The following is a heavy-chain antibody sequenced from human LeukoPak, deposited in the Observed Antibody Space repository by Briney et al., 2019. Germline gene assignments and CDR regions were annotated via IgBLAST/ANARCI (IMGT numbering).Heavy chain of an antibody. CDR1: GYSFSSYW. CDR3: ARHPRPYDSSGYYYFDY. D-gene: IGHD3-22*01. J-gene: IGHJ4*02. Sequence: GESPKISCKGSGYSFSSYWIGWVRQMTGKGLEWMGIIYPGDSDTRYRPSFQGQVTISADKSISTAYLQWSSLKASDTAMYYCARHPRPYDSSGYYYFDYWGQGTLVTVSS. V-gene: IGHV5-51*01. CDR2: IYPGDSDT.